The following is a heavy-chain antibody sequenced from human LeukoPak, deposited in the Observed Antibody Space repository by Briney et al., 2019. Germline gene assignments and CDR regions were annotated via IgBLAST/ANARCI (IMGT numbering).Heavy chain of an antibody. D-gene: IGHD3-22*01. CDR2: ISYDGSNE. Sequence: GGSLRLSCAASGFTFSSYGMHWVRQAPGKGLEWVAVISYDGSNEYYADSVKGRFTISRDNSKNTLYLQMNSLRAEDTAVYYCAKDSSYYYDSNVFFDYWGQGTLVTVSS. V-gene: IGHV3-30*18. CDR3: AKDSSYYYDSNVFFDY. J-gene: IGHJ4*02. CDR1: GFTFSSYG.